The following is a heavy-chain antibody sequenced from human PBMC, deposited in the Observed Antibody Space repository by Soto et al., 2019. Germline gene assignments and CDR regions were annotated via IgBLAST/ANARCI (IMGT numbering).Heavy chain of an antibody. CDR2: INSDGSST. CDR3: ARDDTAMVSSYYYYMDV. CDR1: GFTFSSYW. Sequence: GGSLRLSCAASGFTFSSYWMHWVRQAPGKGLVWVSRINSDGSSTSYADSVKGRFTISRDNAKNTLYLQMNSLRAEDTAVYYCARDDTAMVSSYYYYMDVWGKGTTVTVSS. J-gene: IGHJ6*03. D-gene: IGHD5-18*01. V-gene: IGHV3-74*01.